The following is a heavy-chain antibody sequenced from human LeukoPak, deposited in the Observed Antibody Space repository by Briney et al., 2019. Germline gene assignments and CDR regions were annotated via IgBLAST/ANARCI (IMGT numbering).Heavy chain of an antibody. CDR3: ASEGKEYYYDSSGYYYDYHDY. V-gene: IGHV4-61*02. CDR1: GGSISSGSYY. J-gene: IGHJ4*02. CDR2: IYTSGST. D-gene: IGHD3-22*01. Sequence: SETLSLTCTVSGGSISSGSYYWRWLRQPAGKGLEWIGRIYTSGSTNYNPSLKSRVTISVDTYKNQFSLKLSSVTAADTAVYYCASEGKEYYYDSSGYYYDYHDYWGQGTLVTVSS.